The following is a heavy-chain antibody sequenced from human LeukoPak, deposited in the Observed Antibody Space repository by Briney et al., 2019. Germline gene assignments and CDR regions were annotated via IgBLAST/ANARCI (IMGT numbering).Heavy chain of an antibody. CDR3: ARGNSSWPFDY. Sequence: SETLSLTCAVYGGSFSGYYWSWIRQPPGKGLEWIGEINHSGSTNYNPSLTSRVTISVDTSKNQFSLKLSSVTAADTAVYYCARGNSSWPFDYWGQGTLVTVSS. J-gene: IGHJ4*02. CDR2: INHSGST. V-gene: IGHV4-34*01. D-gene: IGHD6-13*01. CDR1: GGSFSGYY.